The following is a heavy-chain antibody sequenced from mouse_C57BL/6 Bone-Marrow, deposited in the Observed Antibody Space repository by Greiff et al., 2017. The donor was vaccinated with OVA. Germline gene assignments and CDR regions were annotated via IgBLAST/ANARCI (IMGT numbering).Heavy chain of an antibody. V-gene: IGHV14-3*01. Sequence: EVKLVESVAELVRPGASVKLSCTASGFNIKNTYMHWVKQRPDQGLEWIGRIDPANGNTKYAPKFQGKATITADTSSNTAYLQLSSLTSEDTAIYYCARRPYDYDVRAMDYWGQGTSVTVSS. CDR3: ARRPYDYDVRAMDY. CDR2: IDPANGNT. J-gene: IGHJ4*01. D-gene: IGHD2-4*01. CDR1: GFNIKNTY.